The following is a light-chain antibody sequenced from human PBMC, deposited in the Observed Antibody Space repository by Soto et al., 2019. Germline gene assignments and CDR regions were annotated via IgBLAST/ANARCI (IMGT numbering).Light chain of an antibody. Sequence: EIILTQSPDTLSLSPGERATLSCRASQTVSSSYLAWYQQKPGQAPRLLIYGASSRATGIPDRFSGSGSGTDFTLTISRLEPEDLAVYYCQQYGSSPPKTFGQGTKVDI. CDR3: QQYGSSPPKT. CDR2: GAS. CDR1: QTVSSSY. J-gene: IGKJ1*01. V-gene: IGKV3-20*01.